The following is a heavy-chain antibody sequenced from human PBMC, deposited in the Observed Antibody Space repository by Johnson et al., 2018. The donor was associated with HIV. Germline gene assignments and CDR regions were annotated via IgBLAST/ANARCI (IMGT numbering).Heavy chain of an antibody. V-gene: IGHV3-15*01. CDR1: AFTFSTYG. Sequence: VQLVESGGGVVQPWRSLRLSCAASAFTFSTYGMHWVRQATGKGLEWVGRIKSKTDGGTTDYAAPVKGRFTISRDDSKNTLYLQMNSLRAEDTAVYCCARYRMRAGSYYYAFDIWGQGTMVSVSS. CDR3: ARYRMRAGSYYYAFDI. D-gene: IGHD3-10*01. J-gene: IGHJ3*02. CDR2: IKSKTDGGTT.